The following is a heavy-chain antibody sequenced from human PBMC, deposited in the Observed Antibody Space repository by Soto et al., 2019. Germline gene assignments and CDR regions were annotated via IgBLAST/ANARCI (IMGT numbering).Heavy chain of an antibody. CDR1: GGSISSYY. CDR3: ARGAQLLHYYYGMDV. J-gene: IGHJ6*02. Sequence: SETLSLTCTVSGGSISSYYWSWIRQPPGKGLEWIGYIYYSGSTNYNPSLKSRVTISVDTSKNQFSLKLSSVTAADTAVYYCARGAQLLHYYYGMDVWGQGTTATVS. V-gene: IGHV4-59*01. D-gene: IGHD6-6*01. CDR2: IYYSGST.